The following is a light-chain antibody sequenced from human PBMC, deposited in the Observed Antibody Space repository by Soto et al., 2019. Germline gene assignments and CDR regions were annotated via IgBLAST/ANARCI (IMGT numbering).Light chain of an antibody. Sequence: IVMTQSPLSLPVTPGEPASISCRSSQSLLHSNGYNYLDWYLQKPGQSPQLLIYLGSNRASGVPDRFSGSGSGTDFTLKISRVEAEDVGVYYCMQALQTITFGQGRRLEVK. V-gene: IGKV2-28*01. J-gene: IGKJ5*01. CDR3: MQALQTIT. CDR1: QSLLHSNGYNY. CDR2: LGS.